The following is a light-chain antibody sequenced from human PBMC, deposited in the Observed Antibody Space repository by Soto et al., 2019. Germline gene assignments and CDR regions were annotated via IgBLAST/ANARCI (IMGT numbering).Light chain of an antibody. CDR2: AAS. V-gene: IGKV1-39*01. CDR3: QQSYSTPLT. Sequence: DIQFTQSPSFLSASVGDSVTITCRASQSISSYLNWYQQKPGKAHKLLIYAASSLQSGVQSRFSGSRSGTDFTLTISSLQPEDFATYYCQQSYSTPLTVGQGTKVDIK. CDR1: QSISSY. J-gene: IGKJ1*01.